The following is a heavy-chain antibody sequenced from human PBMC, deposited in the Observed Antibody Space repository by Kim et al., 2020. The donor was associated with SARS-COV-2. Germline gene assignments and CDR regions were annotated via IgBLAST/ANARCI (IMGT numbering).Heavy chain of an antibody. CDR2: IYYSGST. D-gene: IGHD3-10*01. Sequence: SETLSLTCTVSGGSISSYYWSWIRQPPGKGLEWIGYIYYSGSTNYNPSLKSRVTISVDTSKNQFSLKLSSVTAADTAVYYCARVGGSGSPTYYYYGMDVWGQGTTVTVSS. J-gene: IGHJ6*02. CDR1: GGSISSYY. CDR3: ARVGGSGSPTYYYYGMDV. V-gene: IGHV4-59*01.